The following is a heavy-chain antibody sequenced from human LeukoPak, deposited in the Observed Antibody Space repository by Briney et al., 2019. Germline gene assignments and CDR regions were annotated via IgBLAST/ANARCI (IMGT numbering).Heavy chain of an antibody. J-gene: IGHJ4*02. CDR1: GGSISSHY. CDR3: ARYYYDSSGYYIDGHFDY. V-gene: IGHV4-59*11. D-gene: IGHD3-22*01. CDR2: IYYSGST. Sequence: SETLSLTCTVSGGSISSHYWGWIRQPPGKGLEWIGYIYYSGSTNYNPSLKSRVTISVDTSKNQFSLKLSSVTAADTAVYYCARYYYDSSGYYIDGHFDYWGQGTLVTVSS.